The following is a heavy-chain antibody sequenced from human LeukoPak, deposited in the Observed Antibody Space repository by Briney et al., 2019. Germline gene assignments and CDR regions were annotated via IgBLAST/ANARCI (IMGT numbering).Heavy chain of an antibody. D-gene: IGHD5-12*01. J-gene: IGHJ4*02. V-gene: IGHV1-69*05. Sequence: SVKVSCKASGGTFSSYAISWVRQAPGQGLEWMGRIIPIFGTANYAQKFQGRVTITTDESTSTAYMELSSLRSEDTAVYYCARGPLGRRGYSGYVTFDYWGQGTMVTVSS. CDR2: IIPIFGTA. CDR3: ARGPLGRRGYSGYVTFDY. CDR1: GGTFSSYA.